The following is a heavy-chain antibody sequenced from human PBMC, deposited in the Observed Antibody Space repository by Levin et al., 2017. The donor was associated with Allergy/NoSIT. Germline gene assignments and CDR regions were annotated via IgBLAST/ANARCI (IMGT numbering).Heavy chain of an antibody. Sequence: LSLTCAASGFISDTAWMTWVRQAPGKGLEWIGRIKSKREGGTLDYGAPVKGRFSISRDDSKGTLYLQMNSLRADDTGVYYCTIEKGMTSSYYYGMDVWGQGTTVTVSS. CDR1: GFISDTAW. J-gene: IGHJ6*02. D-gene: IGHD6-6*01. CDR3: TIEKGMTSSYYYGMDV. CDR2: IKSKREGGTL. V-gene: IGHV3-15*01.